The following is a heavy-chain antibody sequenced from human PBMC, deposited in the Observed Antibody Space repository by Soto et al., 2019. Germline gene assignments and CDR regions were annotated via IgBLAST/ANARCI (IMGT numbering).Heavy chain of an antibody. CDR2: ISSSGSTI. V-gene: IGHV3-11*01. J-gene: IGHJ6*02. D-gene: IGHD3-10*01. CDR1: GFTFSDYY. Sequence: QVQLVESGGGLVKPGGSLRLSCAASGFTFSDYYMSWIRQAPGKGLEWVSYISSSGSTIYYADSVKGRFTISRDNAKNLLYLQMNSLSAEDTAVYYCANSVRRDRITMVRGAHYYYYGMDVWGQGTTVTVSS. CDR3: ANSVRRDRITMVRGAHYYYYGMDV.